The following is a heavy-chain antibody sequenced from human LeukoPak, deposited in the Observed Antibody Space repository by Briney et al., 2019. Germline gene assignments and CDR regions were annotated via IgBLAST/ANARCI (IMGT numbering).Heavy chain of an antibody. Sequence: PSETLSLTCTVCGGAISSYYWSWIRQPAGKRLEWIGRIYTSGSTNYNPSLKSRVTMSVDTSKNQFSLKLSSVTAADTAVYYCARGVVVVPAAMPYVDYWGQGTLVTVSS. CDR3: ARGVVVVPAAMPYVDY. D-gene: IGHD2-2*01. CDR2: IYTSGST. CDR1: GGAISSYY. V-gene: IGHV4-4*07. J-gene: IGHJ4*02.